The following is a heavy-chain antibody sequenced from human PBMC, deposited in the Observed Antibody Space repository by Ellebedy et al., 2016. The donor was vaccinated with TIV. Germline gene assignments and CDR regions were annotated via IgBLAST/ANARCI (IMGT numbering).Heavy chain of an antibody. CDR2: IIPIFGTA. V-gene: IGHV1-69*13. CDR1: GGTFSSYA. CDR3: ARAGAELRYFDWLPHFDY. J-gene: IGHJ4*02. Sequence: SVKVSXXASGGTFSSYAISWVRQAPGQGLEWMGGIIPIFGTANYAQKFQGRVTITADESTSTAYMELSSLRSEDTAVYYCARAGAELRYFDWLPHFDYWGQGTLVTVSS. D-gene: IGHD3-9*01.